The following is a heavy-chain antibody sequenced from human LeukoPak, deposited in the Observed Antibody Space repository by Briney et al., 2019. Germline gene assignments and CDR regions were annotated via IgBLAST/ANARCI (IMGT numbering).Heavy chain of an antibody. CDR3: ARARSSGRXSXDI. Sequence: GGSLRLSCAASGFTFSSYWMSWVRQAPGKGLEWVANVKQDGSEKYYADSVKGRFTISRDNAENSVYLQMNSLRGDDTAVYHCARARSSGRXSXDIWGQGTMVTVSS. D-gene: IGHD6-19*01. CDR2: VKQDGSEK. V-gene: IGHV3-7*01. J-gene: IGHJ3*02. CDR1: GFTFSSYW.